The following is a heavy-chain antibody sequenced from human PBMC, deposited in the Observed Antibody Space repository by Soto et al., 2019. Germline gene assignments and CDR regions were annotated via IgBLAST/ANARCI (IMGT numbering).Heavy chain of an antibody. J-gene: IGHJ4*02. V-gene: IGHV3-7*03. Sequence: GGSLRLSCAASGFTFSSYWMTWVRQAPGKGLEWVANIKQDGSEKYYVDSVKGRFTISSDNAKNSLYLQMNSLRGEDTAVYYCAREWYSGSLGHWGQGTLVTVSS. CDR3: AREWYSGSLGH. CDR2: IKQDGSEK. CDR1: GFTFSSYW. D-gene: IGHD1-26*01.